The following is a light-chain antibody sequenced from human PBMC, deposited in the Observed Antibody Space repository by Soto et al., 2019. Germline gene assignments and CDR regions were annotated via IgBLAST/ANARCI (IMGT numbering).Light chain of an antibody. J-gene: IGKJ2*01. CDR1: QRISSW. CDR3: QQYNSYSPMYT. Sequence: DIQMTQSPSTLSASVGDRVTITCRASQRISSWLAWYQQKPGKAPKLLIYKASSLESGVPSRFSGSGSGTEFTLTISSLQPDDFATYYCQQYNSYSPMYTFGQGTKLEIQ. V-gene: IGKV1-5*03. CDR2: KAS.